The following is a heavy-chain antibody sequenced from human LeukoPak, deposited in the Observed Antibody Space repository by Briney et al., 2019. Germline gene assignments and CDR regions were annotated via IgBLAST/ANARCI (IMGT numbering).Heavy chain of an antibody. J-gene: IGHJ6*02. Sequence: SETLSLTCTVSGDSINGFYWSWIRQPPGKGLEWVAYIYYAGRTTYDPSLKSRVTISVDTSKNQFSLKLTSLTAADTAVYYCARQGRFSYFGMDVWGQGTTVTVSS. CDR2: IYYAGRT. V-gene: IGHV4-59*08. CDR3: ARQGRFSYFGMDV. CDR1: GDSINGFY. D-gene: IGHD3-3*01.